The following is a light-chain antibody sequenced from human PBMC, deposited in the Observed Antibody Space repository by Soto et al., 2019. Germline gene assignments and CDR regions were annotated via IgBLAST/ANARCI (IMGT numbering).Light chain of an antibody. CDR1: QGIKNW. CDR3: QQAASLPLN. V-gene: IGKV1-12*01. Sequence: PGYGSASVEDIAIITCRASQGIKNWLAWYQQKPGKAPNLLIYTGSSLQSGVPSRFSGSGSGTDFTLTIYSLQPEDFATYYCQQAASLPLNFGEGTLLEIK. J-gene: IGKJ5*01. CDR2: TGS.